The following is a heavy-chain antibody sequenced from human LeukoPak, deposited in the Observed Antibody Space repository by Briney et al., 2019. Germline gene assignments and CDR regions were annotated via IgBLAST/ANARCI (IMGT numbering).Heavy chain of an antibody. J-gene: IGHJ6*02. D-gene: IGHD2-15*01. CDR3: AKASLVVDYYYYYGMDV. V-gene: IGHV3-9*01. Sequence: GGSLRLSCAASGFTFDDYAMHWVRQAPGKGLEWVSGISSNSGSIGYADSVKGRFTISRDNAKNSLYLQMNSLRAEDTALYYCAKASLVVDYYYYYGMDVWGQGTTVTVSS. CDR1: GFTFDDYA. CDR2: ISSNSGSI.